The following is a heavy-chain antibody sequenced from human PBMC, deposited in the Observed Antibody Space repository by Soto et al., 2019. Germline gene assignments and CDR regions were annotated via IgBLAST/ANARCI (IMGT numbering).Heavy chain of an antibody. D-gene: IGHD3-16*01. Sequence: HPGGSLRLSCVASGFTFSSYVMHWVRQAPGKGLEWVTLISYDGFNKYYTDSVKGRFTISRDNSKNTLYLQMNSLRAEDTALYYLATFLTFGDPFDYRAQGTLVTVSS. V-gene: IGHV3-30-3*01. J-gene: IGHJ4*02. CDR1: GFTFSSYV. CDR2: ISYDGFNK. CDR3: ATFLTFGDPFDY.